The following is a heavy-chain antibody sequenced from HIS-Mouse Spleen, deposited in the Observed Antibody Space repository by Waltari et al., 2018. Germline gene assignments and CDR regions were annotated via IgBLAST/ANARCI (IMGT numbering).Heavy chain of an antibody. D-gene: IGHD2-2*01. Sequence: QVQLVQSGAEVKKPGASVKVSCKASGYTFTGYYMHWVRQAPGQGLEWMGGIKPNSGGTNYAQKFQGRVTMTRDTSISTAYMELSRLRSDDTAVYYCARDRARGYCSSTSCYLNYWGQGTLVTVSS. CDR2: IKPNSGGT. CDR3: ARDRARGYCSSTSCYLNY. J-gene: IGHJ4*02. CDR1: GYTFTGYY. V-gene: IGHV1-2*02.